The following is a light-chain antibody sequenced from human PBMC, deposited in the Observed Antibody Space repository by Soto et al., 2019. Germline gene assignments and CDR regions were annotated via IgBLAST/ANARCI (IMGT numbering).Light chain of an antibody. V-gene: IGKV1-39*01. J-gene: IGKJ1*01. CDR1: QSISSY. CDR3: QQRYSTLAWT. CDR2: AAS. Sequence: DIQMTQSPSSLSASVGDRVTITCRASQSISSYLNWYQQKPGKAPKLLIYAASSLQSGVPSRFSGSGSGTDFTLTISSLQPEDFVTYYCQQRYSTLAWTFGQGTKVEIK.